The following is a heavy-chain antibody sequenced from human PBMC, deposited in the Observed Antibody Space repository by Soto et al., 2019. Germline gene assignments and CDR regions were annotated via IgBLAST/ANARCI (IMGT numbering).Heavy chain of an antibody. D-gene: IGHD1-26*01. CDR2: IRSKANSYAT. J-gene: IGHJ6*02. V-gene: IGHV3-73*01. CDR3: TRLQSGRYPYYYYGMDV. Sequence: GALRLSCAASGFTFSGSAMHWVRQASGKGLEWVGRIRSKANSYATAYAASVKGRFTISRDDSKNTAYLQMNSLKTEDTAVYYCTRLQSGRYPYYYYGMDVWGQGTTVTVYS. CDR1: GFTFSGSA.